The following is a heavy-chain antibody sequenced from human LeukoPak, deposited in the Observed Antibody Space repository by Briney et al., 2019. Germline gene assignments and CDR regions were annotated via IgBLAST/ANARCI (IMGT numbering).Heavy chain of an antibody. V-gene: IGHV3-30*04. CDR1: GFTFSSYA. J-gene: IGHJ4*02. CDR3: ARVGSGSTDFDY. D-gene: IGHD1-26*01. Sequence: GGSLRLSCAASGFTFSSYAMHWVRQAPGKGLEWVAVISYDGSNKYYADSVKGRFTISRDNSKNTLYLQMNSLRAEDTAVYYCARVGSGSTDFDYWGQGTLVTVSS. CDR2: ISYDGSNK.